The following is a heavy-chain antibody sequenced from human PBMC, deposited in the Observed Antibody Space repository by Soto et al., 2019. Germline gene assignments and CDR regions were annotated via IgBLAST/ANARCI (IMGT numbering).Heavy chain of an antibody. CDR2: IYSSGST. CDR3: AGGAPKYYFDY. CDR1: GFTVSSSY. Sequence: EVQLVETGGGLVQPGGSLSLSCAASGFTVSSSYMTWVRQAPGKGLEWVSLIYSSGSTYYADSVKGRFTISRDNSKNTLYLQMSILRAEDTAVYYCAGGAPKYYFDYWGQGILGTVSS. V-gene: IGHV3-53*02. D-gene: IGHD6-6*01. J-gene: IGHJ4*02.